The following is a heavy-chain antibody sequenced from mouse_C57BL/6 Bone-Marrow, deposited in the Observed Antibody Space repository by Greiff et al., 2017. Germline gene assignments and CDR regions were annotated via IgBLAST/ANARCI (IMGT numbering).Heavy chain of an antibody. J-gene: IGHJ4*01. CDR2: IHPNSGST. CDR1: GYTFTSYW. CDR3: ARGEDGYLYDYAMDY. V-gene: IGHV1-64*01. Sequence: QVQLQQPGAELVKPGASVKLSCKASGYTFTSYWMHWVKQRPGQGLEWIGMIHPNSGSTNYNEKFKSKATLTVDKSSSTAYMQLSSLTSEDSAVYYCARGEDGYLYDYAMDYWGQGTSVTVSS. D-gene: IGHD2-3*01.